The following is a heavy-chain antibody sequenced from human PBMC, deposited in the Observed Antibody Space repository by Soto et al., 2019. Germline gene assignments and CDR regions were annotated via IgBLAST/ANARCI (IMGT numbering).Heavy chain of an antibody. J-gene: IGHJ4*02. Sequence: SETLSLTCTVSGGSVISGSYYWSWIRQPPGKGLEWIGYIYYSGSTNYNPSLKSRVTISMDTSKTQFSLKLSSMTAADTAVYYCARDGYSPFDYWGQGTLVTVSS. D-gene: IGHD2-15*01. CDR1: GGSVISGSYY. CDR2: IYYSGST. V-gene: IGHV4-61*01. CDR3: ARDGYSPFDY.